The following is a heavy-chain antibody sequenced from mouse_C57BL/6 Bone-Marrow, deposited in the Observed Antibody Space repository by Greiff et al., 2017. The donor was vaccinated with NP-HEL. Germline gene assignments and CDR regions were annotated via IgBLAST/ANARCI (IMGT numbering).Heavy chain of an antibody. CDR3: ARGDFYDGYYVPFDY. Sequence: QVQLQQPGAELVMPGASVKLSCKASGYTFTSYWMHWVKQRPGQGLEWIGEIDPSDSYTNYNQKFKGKSKLTVDKSSSTDYMQLSSLTSEDSAVYYCARGDFYDGYYVPFDYWGQGTTLTVSS. J-gene: IGHJ2*01. CDR2: IDPSDSYT. D-gene: IGHD2-3*01. CDR1: GYTFTSYW. V-gene: IGHV1-69*01.